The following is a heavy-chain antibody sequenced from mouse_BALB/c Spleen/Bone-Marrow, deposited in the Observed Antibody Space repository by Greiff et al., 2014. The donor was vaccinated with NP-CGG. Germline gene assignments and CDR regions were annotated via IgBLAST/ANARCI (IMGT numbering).Heavy chain of an antibody. J-gene: IGHJ4*01. CDR2: IYPSDSYT. Sequence: QVQLKQSGAELVRPGASVKLSCKASGCTFTNHWINRVKQRPGQGLEWIGNIYPSDSYTNYNQKFKDKATLTVDKSSSTAYMQLSSPTSEDSAVYYCTRWLPYAMDYWGQGTSVTVSS. V-gene: IGHV1-69*02. D-gene: IGHD2-2*01. CDR1: GCTFTNHW. CDR3: TRWLPYAMDY.